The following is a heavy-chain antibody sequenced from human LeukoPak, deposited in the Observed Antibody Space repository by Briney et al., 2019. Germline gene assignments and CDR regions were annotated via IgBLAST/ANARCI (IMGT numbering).Heavy chain of an antibody. CDR1: GGSISSSSYY. V-gene: IGHV4-39*01. D-gene: IGHD3-3*01. Sequence: PSETLSLTCTVSGGSISSSSYYWGWIRQPPGKGLEWIGSIYYSGSTYYNPSLKSRVTISVDTSKNQFSLKLSSVTAADTAVYYCARIHHLEWLLDALTYFDYWGQGTLVTVSS. J-gene: IGHJ4*02. CDR2: IYYSGST. CDR3: ARIHHLEWLLDALTYFDY.